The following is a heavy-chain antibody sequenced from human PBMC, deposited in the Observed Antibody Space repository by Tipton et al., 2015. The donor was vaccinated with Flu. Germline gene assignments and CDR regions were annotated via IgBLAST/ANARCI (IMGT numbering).Heavy chain of an antibody. CDR2: ISSSGSTI. CDR3: AREGCDNWNDFHYYYYGMDV. Sequence: LSLTCAASGFTFSSYEMNWVRQAPGKGLEWVSYISSSGSTIYYADSVKGRFTISRDNAKNSLYLQMNSLRAEDTAVYYCAREGCDNWNDFHYYYYGMDVWGQGTTVTVSS. D-gene: IGHD1-1*01. V-gene: IGHV3-48*03. CDR1: GFTFSSYE. J-gene: IGHJ6*02.